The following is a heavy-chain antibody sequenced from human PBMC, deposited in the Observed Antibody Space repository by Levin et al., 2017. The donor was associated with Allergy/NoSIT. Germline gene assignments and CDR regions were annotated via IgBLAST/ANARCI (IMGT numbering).Heavy chain of an antibody. Sequence: SCIGSGFRFGDYVMTWVRQAPGKGLEWVGFIRSKAYGGTAEYAASVQGRFTISRDDSKSIAYLQMNSLTTEDTAVYYCARAGTCTDTSCSLHCWGPGTLVTVSS. CDR3: ARAGTCTDTSCSLHC. CDR1: GFRFGDYV. V-gene: IGHV3-49*04. D-gene: IGHD2-2*01. CDR2: IRSKAYGGTA. J-gene: IGHJ4*02.